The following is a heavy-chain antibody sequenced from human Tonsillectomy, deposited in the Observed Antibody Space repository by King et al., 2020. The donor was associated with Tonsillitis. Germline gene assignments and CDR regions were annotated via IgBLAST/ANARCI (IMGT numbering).Heavy chain of an antibody. CDR1: GGSLSSGNYY. D-gene: IGHD1-1*01. CDR3: ARSVSLQRYYYYSYMDV. Sequence: VQLQESGPGLVKPSQTLSLTCTVSGGSLSSGNYYWSWIRQPAGKGLEWIGRIYSRGSTNYNPSLKSQVTMSVDTSKNQFSLKLSSVTAADTAMHYCARSVSLQRYYYYSYMDVWGKGTTVTVSS. J-gene: IGHJ6*03. CDR2: IYSRGST. V-gene: IGHV4-61*02.